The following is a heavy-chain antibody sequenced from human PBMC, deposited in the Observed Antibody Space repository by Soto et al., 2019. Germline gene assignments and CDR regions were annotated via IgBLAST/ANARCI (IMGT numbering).Heavy chain of an antibody. CDR3: ARSWRPAV. V-gene: IGHV3-64*01. D-gene: IGHD6-25*01. CDR1: GFTFSNYA. CDR2: ISGNGDTT. Sequence: EVQLVESGGGLVQPGGSLRLSCVASGFTFSNYAMHWVRQAPGKGLECVSVISGNGDTTYYANSVKDRFTISRDNSKDTLYLQMGSLRVHDLAVYYFARSWRPAVWGQGTAVAVSS. J-gene: IGHJ6*02.